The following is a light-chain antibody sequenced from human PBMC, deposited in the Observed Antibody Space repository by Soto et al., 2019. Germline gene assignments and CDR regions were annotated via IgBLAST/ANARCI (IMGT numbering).Light chain of an antibody. CDR3: QTYNTAPTWT. Sequence: DIQMTQSPSSLSASLGDSVSITCRANQGIANNLAGYQQKPGKVPKLLIYGASALHSGAPSRFSGSGSETEFTLTISGLQPEDVATYFCQTYNTAPTWTFGQGTKVEIK. J-gene: IGKJ1*01. CDR1: QGIANN. CDR2: GAS. V-gene: IGKV1-27*01.